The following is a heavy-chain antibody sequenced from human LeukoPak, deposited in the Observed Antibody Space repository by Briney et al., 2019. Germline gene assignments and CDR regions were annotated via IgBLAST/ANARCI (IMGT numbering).Heavy chain of an antibody. J-gene: IGHJ4*02. V-gene: IGHV6-1*01. D-gene: IGHD6-13*01. Sequence: SQTPSLTCAISGDSVSSNSAAWNWIRPSPSRGLEWLGRTYYRSKWYNDYAVSVKSRITINPDTSKNQFSLQLNSVTPEDTAVYYCARGGTAAAGPRLDYWGQGTLVTVSS. CDR2: TYYRSKWYN. CDR1: GDSVSSNSAA. CDR3: ARGGTAAAGPRLDY.